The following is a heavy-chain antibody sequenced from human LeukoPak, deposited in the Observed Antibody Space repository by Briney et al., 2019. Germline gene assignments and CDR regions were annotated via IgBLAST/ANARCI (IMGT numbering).Heavy chain of an antibody. CDR3: ARAGPVLGYDSSGYTGRAFDI. Sequence: PGGSLRLSCAASGFTVGSNYMSWVRKAPGKGLEWVSVIYSGGSTYYADSVKGRFTISRDNSKNTLYLQMNSLRAEDTAVYYCARAGPVLGYDSSGYTGRAFDIWGQGTMVTVSS. J-gene: IGHJ3*02. V-gene: IGHV3-53*01. CDR1: GFTVGSNY. CDR2: IYSGGST. D-gene: IGHD3-22*01.